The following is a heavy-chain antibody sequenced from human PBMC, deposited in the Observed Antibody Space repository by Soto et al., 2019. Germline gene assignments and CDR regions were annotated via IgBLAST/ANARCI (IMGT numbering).Heavy chain of an antibody. J-gene: IGHJ6*02. V-gene: IGHV1-2*04. Sequence: ASVKVSCKASGYTFTGYYMHWVRQAPGQGLEWMGWINPNSGGTNYAQKFQGWVTMTRDTSISTAYMELSRLRSDDTAVYYCARGDPGYGSSWSEDYYGMDVWGQGTTVTVSS. CDR1: GYTFTGYY. CDR2: INPNSGGT. CDR3: ARGDPGYGSSWSEDYYGMDV. D-gene: IGHD6-13*01.